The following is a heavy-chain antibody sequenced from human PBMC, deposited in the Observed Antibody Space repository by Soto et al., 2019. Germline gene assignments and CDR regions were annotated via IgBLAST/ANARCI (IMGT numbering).Heavy chain of an antibody. Sequence: VGSLRISCAASGFTFSSYAMSWVRQAPGKGLEWVSAISGSGGSTYYADSVKGRFTISRDNSKNTMYLQMKSLRAEDTAVYYCARDLGSTVGATDYWGQGTLVTVSS. CDR2: ISGSGGST. D-gene: IGHD1-26*01. CDR3: ARDLGSTVGATDY. CDR1: GFTFSSYA. V-gene: IGHV3-23*01. J-gene: IGHJ4*02.